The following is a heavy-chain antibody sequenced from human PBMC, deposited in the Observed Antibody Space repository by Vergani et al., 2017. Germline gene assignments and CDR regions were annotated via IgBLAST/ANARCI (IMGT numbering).Heavy chain of an antibody. CDR1: GFTFSSYA. J-gene: IGHJ4*02. Sequence: QVQLVESGGGVVQPGRSLRLSCAASGFTFSSYAMHWVRQAPGKGLEWVAVISYDGSNKYYADSVKGRFTIFRDNSKNTLYLQMNSLRAEDTAVYYCASIYDGSGWGQGTLVTVSS. V-gene: IGHV3-30-3*01. CDR3: ASIYDGSG. D-gene: IGHD3-10*01. CDR2: ISYDGSNK.